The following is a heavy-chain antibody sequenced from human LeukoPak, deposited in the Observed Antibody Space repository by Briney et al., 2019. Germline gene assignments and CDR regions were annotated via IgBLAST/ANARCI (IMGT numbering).Heavy chain of an antibody. V-gene: IGHV1-58*02. Sequence: SVRVSCKASGYSFTDYYMHWVRQAPGQGLEWIGWIVVGSGNTNYAQKFQERVTITRDMSTSTVYMELSSLRSEDTAVYYCAAREMAVSYYFDYWGQGTLVTVSS. CDR3: AAREMAVSYYFDY. D-gene: IGHD5-24*01. CDR1: GYSFTDYY. CDR2: IVVGSGNT. J-gene: IGHJ4*02.